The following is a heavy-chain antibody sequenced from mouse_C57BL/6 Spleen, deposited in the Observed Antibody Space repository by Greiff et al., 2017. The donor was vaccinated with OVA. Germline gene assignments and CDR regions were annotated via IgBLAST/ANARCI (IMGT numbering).Heavy chain of an antibody. CDR2: FHPYNDDT. J-gene: IGHJ3*01. CDR1: GYTFTTYP. D-gene: IGHD4-1*01. V-gene: IGHV1-47*01. CDR3: ARRGLNWAWFAY. Sequence: VHLVESGAELVKPGASVKMSCKASGYTFTTYPIEWMKQNHGKSLEWIGNFHPYNDDTKYNEKFKGKATLTVEKSSSTVYLELSRLTSDDSAVYYCARRGLNWAWFAYWGQGTLVTVSA.